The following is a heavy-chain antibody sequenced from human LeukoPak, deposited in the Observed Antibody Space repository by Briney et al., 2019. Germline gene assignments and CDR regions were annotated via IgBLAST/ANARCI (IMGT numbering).Heavy chain of an antibody. CDR3: ARGWHSMGPWFDP. Sequence: SETLSLTCAVYGGSFSGYYWSWIRQPPGKGLEWIREINHSGSTNYNPSLKSRVTISVDTSKNQFSLKLSSVTAADTAVYYCARGWHSMGPWFDPWGQGTLVTVSS. CDR1: GGSFSGYY. CDR2: INHSGST. D-gene: IGHD4-11*01. V-gene: IGHV4-34*01. J-gene: IGHJ5*02.